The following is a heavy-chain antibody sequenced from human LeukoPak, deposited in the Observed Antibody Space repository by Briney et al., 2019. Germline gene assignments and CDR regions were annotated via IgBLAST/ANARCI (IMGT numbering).Heavy chain of an antibody. Sequence: SETLSLTCAVYGGSFSGSFSDSYWSWIRQPPGKGPEWIGEINHWGYTNSKPSLKSRVTISVDTSKNRFSLKLSSVTAADTAVYYCARVTLVSPSYYFDYWGQGTLVTVSS. V-gene: IGHV4-34*01. J-gene: IGHJ4*02. CDR2: INHWGYT. CDR3: ARVTLVSPSYYFDY. CDR1: GGSFSGSFSDSY. D-gene: IGHD3-16*01.